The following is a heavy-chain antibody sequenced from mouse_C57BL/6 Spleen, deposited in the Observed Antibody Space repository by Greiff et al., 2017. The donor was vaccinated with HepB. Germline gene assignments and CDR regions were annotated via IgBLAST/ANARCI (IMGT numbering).Heavy chain of an antibody. CDR1: GYTFTSYT. J-gene: IGHJ2*01. CDR3: ARKTVTSDY. CDR2: INPSSGYT. D-gene: IGHD2-13*01. Sequence: QVHVKQSGAELARPGASVKMSCKASGYTFTSYTMHWVKQRPGQGLEWIGYINPSSGYTKYNQKFKDKATLTADKSSSTAYMQLSSLTSEDSAVYYCARKTVTSDYWGQGTTLTVSS. V-gene: IGHV1-4*01.